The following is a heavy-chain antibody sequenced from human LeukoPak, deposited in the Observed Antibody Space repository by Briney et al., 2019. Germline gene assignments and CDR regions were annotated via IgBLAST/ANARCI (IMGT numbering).Heavy chain of an antibody. CDR1: GFTFSNSP. D-gene: IGHD6-13*01. V-gene: IGHV3-53*01. J-gene: IGHJ4*02. Sequence: GGSLRLSCAASGFTFSNSPMTWVRQAPGKGLEWVSVIYNDGTAYYADSVKGRFTISRDNAKNSLYLQMNSLRAEDTAVYYCATDQASSWRTGLDYWGQGTLVTVSS. CDR3: ATDQASSWRTGLDY. CDR2: IYNDGTA.